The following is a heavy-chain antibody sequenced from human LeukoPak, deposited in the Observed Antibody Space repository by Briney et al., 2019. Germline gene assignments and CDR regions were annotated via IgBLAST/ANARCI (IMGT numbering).Heavy chain of an antibody. V-gene: IGHV4-59*01. CDR2: IYYIGST. CDR3: ARTQLWLAFDI. CDR1: SYSISSYY. J-gene: IGHJ3*02. D-gene: IGHD5-18*01. Sequence: SETLSLTCTGYSYSISSYYWSWIRQPPGKGLECFGYIYYIGSTNYNPSLRSRVIISIDTAKNQFSLKLSSVTAADTAVYYCARTQLWLAFDIWGQGTMVTVSS.